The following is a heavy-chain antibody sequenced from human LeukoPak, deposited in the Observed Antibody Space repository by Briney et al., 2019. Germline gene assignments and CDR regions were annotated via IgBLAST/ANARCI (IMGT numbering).Heavy chain of an antibody. CDR2: IYYSGST. CDR3: ARHRNGGSWGTNLFDP. Sequence: SETLSLTCTVSGGSISSYYWSWIRQPPGKGLEWIGYIYYSGSTNYNPSLRSRVTISVDTSKNQFSLKLSPVTAADTAVYYCARHRNGGSWGTNLFDPWGQGTLVTVSS. V-gene: IGHV4-59*08. D-gene: IGHD2-15*01. CDR1: GGSISSYY. J-gene: IGHJ5*02.